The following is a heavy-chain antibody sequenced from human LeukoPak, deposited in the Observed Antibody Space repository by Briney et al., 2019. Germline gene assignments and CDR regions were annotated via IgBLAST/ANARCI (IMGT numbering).Heavy chain of an antibody. J-gene: IGHJ4*02. CDR3: ARASLYGSGSYYSDY. CDR2: IYSDGRT. Sequence: GGSLRLSCAGTGFSVSSNYFNWVRQAPGKGLEWVSVIYSDGRTFYADSVKARFTISRDNSKNTLYLQMNSLRAEDTAVYYCARASLYGSGSYYSDYWGQGNLVTVSS. CDR1: GFSVSSNY. D-gene: IGHD3-10*01. V-gene: IGHV3-66*01.